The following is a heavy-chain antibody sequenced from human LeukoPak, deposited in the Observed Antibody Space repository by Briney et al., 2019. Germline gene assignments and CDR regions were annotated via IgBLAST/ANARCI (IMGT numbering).Heavy chain of an antibody. Sequence: GGSLRLSCAASGFTFSSYWMHWVRQAPGKGLVWVSRINSDGSRTSYADSVKGRFTISRDNAENSVYLQMNSLRPEDTALYYCVRDSSSVASGYYFDQWGQGTRVTVSS. CDR2: INSDGSRT. CDR3: VRDSSSVASGYYFDQ. V-gene: IGHV3-74*01. CDR1: GFTFSSYW. J-gene: IGHJ4*02. D-gene: IGHD6-19*01.